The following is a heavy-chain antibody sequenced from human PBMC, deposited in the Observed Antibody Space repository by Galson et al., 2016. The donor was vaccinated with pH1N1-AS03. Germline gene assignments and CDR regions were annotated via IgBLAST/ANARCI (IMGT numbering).Heavy chain of an antibody. J-gene: IGHJ4*02. CDR2: IKSKTDGGTT. Sequence: LRLSCAASGFTFTNAWMSWVRQAPGKGLEWVGRIKSKTDGGTTDYAAPVKGRFTIASGDSENTLYLQMNSMNTEDTAVYYCAMYTYGYFDYWCQGTLITVSS. D-gene: IGHD5-18*01. CDR1: GFTFTNAW. V-gene: IGHV3-15*01. CDR3: AMYTYGYFDY.